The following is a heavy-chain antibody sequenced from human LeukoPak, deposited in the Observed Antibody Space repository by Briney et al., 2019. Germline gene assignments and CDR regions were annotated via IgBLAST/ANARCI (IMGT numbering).Heavy chain of an antibody. CDR1: GFTFTNYA. V-gene: IGHV3-30-3*01. CDR2: ISYDGSNK. D-gene: IGHD6-19*01. CDR3: FGSYSSGY. Sequence: GGSLRLSCTASGFTFTNYAMSWVRQAPGKGLEWVAVISYDGSNKYYADSVKGRFTISRDNSKNTLYLQMNSLRAEDTAVYYCFGSYSSGYWGQGTLVTVSS. J-gene: IGHJ4*02.